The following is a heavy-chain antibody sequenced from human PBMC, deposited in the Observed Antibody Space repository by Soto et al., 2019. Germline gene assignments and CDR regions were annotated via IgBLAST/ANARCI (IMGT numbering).Heavy chain of an antibody. CDR3: ASLKGPDNYGLDV. CDR1: GDSITRTNW. Sequence: QVQLQESGPGLVKPSGTLSLTCGVSGDSITRTNWWIWVRQPPGRGLEWIGDIYHSGTTHYNPSLKSRITILLDDSKNQFSLNLRSVTAADTAVYYCASLKGPDNYGLDVWCQGTTVSVFS. V-gene: IGHV4-4*02. J-gene: IGHJ6*02. CDR2: IYHSGTT.